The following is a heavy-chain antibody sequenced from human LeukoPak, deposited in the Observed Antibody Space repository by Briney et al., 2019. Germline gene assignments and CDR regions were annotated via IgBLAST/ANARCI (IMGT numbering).Heavy chain of an antibody. CDR1: GDSISGDY. D-gene: IGHD5-18*01. J-gene: IGHJ4*02. CDR2: IYYSGST. V-gene: IGHV4-59*06. CDR3: AGLSDTAMVKLDY. Sequence: SETLSLTCTVSGDSISGDYWSWIRQHPGKGLEWIGYIYYSGSTYYNPSLKSRVTISVDTSKNQFSLKLSSVTAADTAVYYCAGLSDTAMVKLDYWGQGTLVTVSS.